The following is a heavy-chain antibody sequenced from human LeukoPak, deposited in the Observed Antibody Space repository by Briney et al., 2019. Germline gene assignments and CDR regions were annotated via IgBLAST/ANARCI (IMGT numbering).Heavy chain of an antibody. CDR2: IYNTVDT. V-gene: IGHV4-59*01. CDR1: GGSIIGNF. CDR3: ARRRYYDSSGYNPTYYFDY. D-gene: IGHD3-22*01. Sequence: PSETLSLTCTVSGGSIIGNFWTWIRQPPGKRLGWIGYIYNTVDTNYNPSLKSRVTISVDMSKNQFSLRLTSVTAADTAVYYCARRRYYDSSGYNPTYYFDYWGQGILVTVSS. J-gene: IGHJ4*02.